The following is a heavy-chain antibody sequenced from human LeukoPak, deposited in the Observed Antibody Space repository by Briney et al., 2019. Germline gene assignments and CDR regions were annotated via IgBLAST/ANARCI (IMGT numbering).Heavy chain of an antibody. J-gene: IGHJ4*02. CDR3: ARTYYYDSSGYYRNQY. CDR1: GFTVCSNY. V-gene: IGHV3-53*01. Sequence: GGSLRLSCAASGFTVCSNYMCWVRQAPGEGREWVSVIYGGGRTDYADSVKGRFTISRHNSKNTLYLQMTSLRAEDTAPYYSARTYYYDSSGYYRNQYWGQGTLLTVSS. D-gene: IGHD3-22*01. CDR2: IYGGGRT.